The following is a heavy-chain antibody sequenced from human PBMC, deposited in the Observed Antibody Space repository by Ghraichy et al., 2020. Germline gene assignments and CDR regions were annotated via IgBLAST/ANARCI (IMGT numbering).Heavy chain of an antibody. Sequence: GGSLRLSCVASGFTFSSYWMSWVRQAPGKGLEWVANIKQDGSEKYYVDSVKGRFTISRDNAKNSLYLQMNSLRAEDTAVYYCARDTSVATGDYWGQGTLVTVSS. CDR2: IKQDGSEK. J-gene: IGHJ4*02. CDR3: ARDTSVATGDY. D-gene: IGHD5-12*01. CDR1: GFTFSSYW. V-gene: IGHV3-7*03.